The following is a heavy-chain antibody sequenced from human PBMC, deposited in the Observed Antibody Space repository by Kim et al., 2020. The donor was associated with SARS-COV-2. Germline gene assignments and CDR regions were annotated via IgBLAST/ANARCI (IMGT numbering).Heavy chain of an antibody. J-gene: IGHJ6*02. CDR2: IYTSGST. CDR1: GGSISSYY. D-gene: IGHD6-13*01. CDR3: ARLVGQQLSRTYYYYYGMDV. Sequence: SETLSLTCTVSGGSISSYYWSWIRQPAGKGLEWIGRIYTSGSTNYNPSLKSRVTMSVDTSKNQFSLKLSSVTAADTAVYYCARLVGQQLSRTYYYYYGMDVWGQGTTVTVSS. V-gene: IGHV4-4*07.